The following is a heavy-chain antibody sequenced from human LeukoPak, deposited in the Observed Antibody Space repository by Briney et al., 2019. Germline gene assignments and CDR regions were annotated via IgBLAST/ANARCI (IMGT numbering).Heavy chain of an antibody. Sequence: SETLSLTCTVSGGSISSGSYYWSWIRQPAGKGLEWIGRIYTSGSTNYNPSLKSRVTISVDTSKNQFSLKLSSVTAADTAVYYCAREYYDSSGYYSSWFDPWGREPWSPSPQ. V-gene: IGHV4-61*02. CDR1: GGSISSGSYY. J-gene: IGHJ5*02. CDR2: IYTSGST. CDR3: AREYYDSSGYYSSWFDP. D-gene: IGHD3-22*01.